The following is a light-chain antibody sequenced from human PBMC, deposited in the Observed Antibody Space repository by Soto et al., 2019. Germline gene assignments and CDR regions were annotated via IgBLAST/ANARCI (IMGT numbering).Light chain of an antibody. V-gene: IGLV3-21*02. Sequence: SYELTQPPSVSVAPGQAARITCGGNNIGTKSVHWYQQKPGQAPVLVVYDDSDRPSGIPERFSGSNSGNTATLTISRVEAADGADYYCQLWDTVDLLLFGGGTQLTVL. CDR3: QLWDTVDLLL. CDR1: NIGTKS. CDR2: DDS. J-gene: IGLJ2*01.